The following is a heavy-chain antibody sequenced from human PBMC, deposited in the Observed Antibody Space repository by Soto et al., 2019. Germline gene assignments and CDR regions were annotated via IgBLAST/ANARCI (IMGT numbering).Heavy chain of an antibody. Sequence: QVQLQESGPGLVKPSQTLSLTCTVSGGSISSGDYYWSWIRQPPGKSLEWIGYIFYSGSTYYNPSLKSRVTISVDTSKNQFSLKLSSVTAADTGVYYCARYGGYEGLRFDPWGQGTLVTVSS. CDR1: GGSISSGDYY. V-gene: IGHV4-30-4*01. J-gene: IGHJ5*02. CDR3: ARYGGYEGLRFDP. D-gene: IGHD5-12*01. CDR2: IFYSGST.